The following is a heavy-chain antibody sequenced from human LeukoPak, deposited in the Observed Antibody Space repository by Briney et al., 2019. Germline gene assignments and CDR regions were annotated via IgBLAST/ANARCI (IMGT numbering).Heavy chain of an antibody. CDR2: ISYDGNIK. V-gene: IGHV3-30-3*01. Sequence: GGSLRLSCAASGFTFRSYAIHWVRQAPGKWLEWVAFISYDGNIKYYADSVKGRFSISRDNSKNTLSLQMNSLRGEDTAVYYCARDRSAHYSTDYWGQGTLVTVSS. CDR1: GFTFRSYA. J-gene: IGHJ4*02. CDR3: ARDRSAHYSTDY. D-gene: IGHD3-10*01.